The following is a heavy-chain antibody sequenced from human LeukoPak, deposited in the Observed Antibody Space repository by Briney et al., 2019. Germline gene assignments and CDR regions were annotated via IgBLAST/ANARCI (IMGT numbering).Heavy chain of an antibody. Sequence: ASVNVSCKASGYTFSSYDINWVRQATGQGLEWMGWMNPNSGNTGYAQKLQGRLIMTTNTSISTAYTELSSLTAEDTAMYYCARGRNERDLRLLLYWGQGTLVTVTS. D-gene: IGHD3-16*01. CDR3: ARGRNERDLRLLLY. CDR2: MNPNSGNT. J-gene: IGHJ4*02. CDR1: GYTFSSYD. V-gene: IGHV1-8*01.